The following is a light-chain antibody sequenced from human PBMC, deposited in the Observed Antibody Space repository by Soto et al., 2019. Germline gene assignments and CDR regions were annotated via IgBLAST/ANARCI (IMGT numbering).Light chain of an antibody. CDR2: GVS. V-gene: IGKV3-20*01. J-gene: IGKJ1*01. CDR1: QSLGSDY. CDR3: PLYGTSRT. Sequence: ETVLTQSPGTLSLSPGERATLSCRASQSLGSDYLAWYQQKPGQAPRLLIYGVSSRATAIPDRFSGSGSGTDFTITISRLEQEDVAMYYCPLYGTSRTFGQGTKVEI.